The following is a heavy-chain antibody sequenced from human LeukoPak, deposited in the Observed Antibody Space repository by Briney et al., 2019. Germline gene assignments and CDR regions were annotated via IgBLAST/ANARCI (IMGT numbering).Heavy chain of an antibody. V-gene: IGHV4-30-2*01. D-gene: IGHD2-2*03. CDR1: GGSISSGGYY. CDR2: IYHSGST. J-gene: IGHJ4*02. CDR3: ARASEGIGFFDY. Sequence: SETLSLTCTVSGGSISSGGYYWSWIRQPPGKGLEWIGYIYHSGSTYYNPSLKSRVTISVDTSKNQFSLKLSSVTAADTAVYYCARASEGIGFFDYWGQGILVTVSS.